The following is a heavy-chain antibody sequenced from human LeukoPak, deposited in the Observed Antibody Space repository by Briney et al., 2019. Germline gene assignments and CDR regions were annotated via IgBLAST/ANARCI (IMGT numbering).Heavy chain of an antibody. D-gene: IGHD4-17*01. CDR2: IGAYNGNT. CDR1: GYTFTSYG. V-gene: IGHV1-18*01. J-gene: IGHJ6*02. CDR3: ARSAGSYGPPRMDV. Sequence: GASVKVSCKASGYTFTSYGISWVRRAPGQGLEWMGWIGAYNGNTNYAQKLQGRVTMTTDTSTSTAYMELRSLRSDDTAVYYCARSAGSYGPPRMDVWGQGTTVTVSS.